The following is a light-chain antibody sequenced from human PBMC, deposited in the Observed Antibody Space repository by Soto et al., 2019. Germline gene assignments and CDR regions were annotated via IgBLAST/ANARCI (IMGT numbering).Light chain of an antibody. CDR3: QQYGSSSWT. J-gene: IGKJ1*01. Sequence: EIVLTQSPGTLSLSPGERATLSCRASQCVSSSYLAWYQQKPGQAPRLLIYGTSSRATAIPDRFSGSGPGTDFTLTISRLEPEDFAVYYCQQYGSSSWTFGQGTKVDIK. CDR1: QCVSSSY. V-gene: IGKV3-20*01. CDR2: GTS.